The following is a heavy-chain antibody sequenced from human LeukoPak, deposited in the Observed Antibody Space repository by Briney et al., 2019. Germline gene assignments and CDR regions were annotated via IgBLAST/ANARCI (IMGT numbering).Heavy chain of an antibody. CDR3: AKRGVVIRVILVGFHKQAYYFDS. Sequence: GSLSLSCAVSGIPLSNYGMSWVRQAPGKGLEWVAGIIDSGSTNYADSVKGRFTISRDSPKNTLYLQMNSLRAEDTAVYFCAKRGVVIRVILVGFHKQAYYFDSWGQGALVTVSS. D-gene: IGHD3-22*01. V-gene: IGHV3-23*01. J-gene: IGHJ4*02. CDR1: GIPLSNYG. CDR2: IIDSGST.